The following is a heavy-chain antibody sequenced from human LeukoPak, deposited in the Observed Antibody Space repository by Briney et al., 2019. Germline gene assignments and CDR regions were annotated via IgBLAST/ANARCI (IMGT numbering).Heavy chain of an antibody. D-gene: IGHD5-18*01. Sequence: PSETLSLTCTVSGGSVSSGSYYWSWIRQPPGKGLEWIGYIYYSGSTTYNPSLRSRVTISVDTSRNQFSLKLYSVTAADTAVYYCARSRSGYSYDHAAFEIWGQGTMVTVSS. J-gene: IGHJ3*02. CDR3: ARSRSGYSYDHAAFEI. V-gene: IGHV4-61*01. CDR1: GGSVSSGSYY. CDR2: IYYSGST.